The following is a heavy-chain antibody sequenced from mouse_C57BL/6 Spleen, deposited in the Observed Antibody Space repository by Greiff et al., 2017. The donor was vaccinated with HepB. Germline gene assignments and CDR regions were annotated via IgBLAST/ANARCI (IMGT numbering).Heavy chain of an antibody. V-gene: IGHV1-76*01. J-gene: IGHJ3*01. CDR3: AREGSYYGSSFSWFAY. Sequence: QVQLQQSGAELVRPGASVKLSCKASGYTFTDYYINWVKQRPGQGLEWIARIYPGSGNTYYNEKFKGKATLTAEKSSSTAYMQLSSLTSEDSAVYFCAREGSYYGSSFSWFAYWGQGTLVTVSA. D-gene: IGHD1-1*01. CDR2: IYPGSGNT. CDR1: GYTFTDYY.